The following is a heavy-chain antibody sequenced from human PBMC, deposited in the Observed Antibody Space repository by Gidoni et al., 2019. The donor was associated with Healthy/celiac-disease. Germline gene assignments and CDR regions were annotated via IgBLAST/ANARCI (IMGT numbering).Heavy chain of an antibody. D-gene: IGHD1-26*01. CDR2: ISYDGSNK. Sequence: QVQLVESGGGVVQPGRSLRLSCAASGLPFSSYGMHWVRQAPGKGLEWGAVISYDGSNKYYADSVKGRFTISRDNSKNTLYLQMNSLRAEDTAVYYCAKDLWEMATIPPLDYWGQGTLVTVSS. CDR3: AKDLWEMATIPPLDY. J-gene: IGHJ4*02. V-gene: IGHV3-30*18. CDR1: GLPFSSYG.